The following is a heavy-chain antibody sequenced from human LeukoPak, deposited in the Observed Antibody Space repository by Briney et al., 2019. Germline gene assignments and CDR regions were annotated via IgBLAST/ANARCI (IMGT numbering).Heavy chain of an antibody. CDR1: GGSINSNSYY. Sequence: SETLSLTCTVSGGSINSNSYYWGWIRQPAGKGLEWIGRIYTSGSTNYNPSLKSRVTMSEDTSKNQFSLKLSSVTAADTAVYYCARTRGYSSGWYYFDYWGQGTLVTVSS. CDR3: ARTRGYSSGWYYFDY. D-gene: IGHD6-19*01. V-gene: IGHV4-61*02. J-gene: IGHJ4*02. CDR2: IYTSGST.